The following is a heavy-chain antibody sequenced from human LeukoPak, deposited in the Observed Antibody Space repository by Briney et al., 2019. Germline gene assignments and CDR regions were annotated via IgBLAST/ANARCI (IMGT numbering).Heavy chain of an antibody. V-gene: IGHV3-23*01. Sequence: GGSLRLSCAASGFTFNNYALSWVRQAPGKGLEWISAISGVGGNTYYADSVKGRFTISRDNSKNTLYLQMNSLRAEDTAVYYCAKDSEPGGRWVYYYYGMDVWGQGTTVTVSS. J-gene: IGHJ6*02. CDR1: GFTFNNYA. CDR2: ISGVGGNT. CDR3: AKDSEPGGRWVYYYYGMDV. D-gene: IGHD4-23*01.